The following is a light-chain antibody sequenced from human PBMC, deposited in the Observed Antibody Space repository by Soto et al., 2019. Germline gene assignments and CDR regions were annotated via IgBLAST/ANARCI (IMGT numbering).Light chain of an antibody. CDR3: QSYDSSLSGSYV. J-gene: IGLJ1*01. CDR1: SSNIGAGYD. CDR2: GNS. V-gene: IGLV1-40*01. Sequence: QTVVTQPPSVSGAPGQRVTISCTGSSSNIGAGYDVHGYQQLPGTAPKPLIYGNSNRPSGVPDRFSGSKSGTSASLALTGLQAEDEAEYYCQSYDSSLSGSYVFGTGTKLTVL.